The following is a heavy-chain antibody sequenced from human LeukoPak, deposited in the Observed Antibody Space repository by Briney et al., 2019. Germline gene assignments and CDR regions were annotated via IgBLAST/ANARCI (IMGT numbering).Heavy chain of an antibody. Sequence: GGSLRLSCAASGFTVSSNYMSWVRQAPGKGLEWVSVIYSGGSTYYADSVKGRFTISRDNSKNTLYLQMNSLRAEDTAVYYCARGWGDTAMVIYYGMDVWGQGTTVIVSS. CDR3: ARGWGDTAMVIYYGMDV. J-gene: IGHJ6*02. CDR2: IYSGGST. CDR1: GFTVSSNY. D-gene: IGHD5-18*01. V-gene: IGHV3-53*01.